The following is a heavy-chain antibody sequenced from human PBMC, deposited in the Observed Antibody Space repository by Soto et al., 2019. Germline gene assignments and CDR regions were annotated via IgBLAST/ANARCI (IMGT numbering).Heavy chain of an antibody. CDR3: ARDCSTVSCPVDY. CDR1: GYTFTSYG. J-gene: IGHJ4*02. CDR2: ISPYNGNT. V-gene: IGHV1-18*01. Sequence: QVQLVQSGAEVKKPGASVKVSCKTSGYTFTSYGISWVRQAPGQGLEWMGWISPYNGNTDYAQKLQGRVTLTTDTSTTTAYMELRSLRSDATALYYCARDCSTVSCPVDYWGQGTLVTVSS. D-gene: IGHD2-15*01.